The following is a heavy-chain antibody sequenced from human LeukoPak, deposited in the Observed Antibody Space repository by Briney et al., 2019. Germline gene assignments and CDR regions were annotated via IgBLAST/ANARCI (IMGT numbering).Heavy chain of an antibody. CDR1: GGSISSSSYY. CDR2: IYYSGST. D-gene: IGHD2-8*02. V-gene: IGHV4-39*01. J-gene: IGHJ6*02. Sequence: SETLSLTCTVSGGSISSSSYYWGWIRQPPGKGLEWIGSIYYSGSTYYNPSLKSRVTISVDTSKNQFSLKLSSVTAADTAVYYCARRWSSPGYYYYGMDVWGQGTTVTVSS. CDR3: ARRWSSPGYYYYGMDV.